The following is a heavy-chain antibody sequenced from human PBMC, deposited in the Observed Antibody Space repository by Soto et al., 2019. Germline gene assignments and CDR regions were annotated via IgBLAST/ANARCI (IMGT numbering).Heavy chain of an antibody. V-gene: IGHV3-23*01. Sequence: EVQLLESGGGLVQPGGSLRLSCAASGFTFSSYAMSWVRQAPGKGLEWVSAISGSGGSTYYADSVKGRFTISRDNSKNTRYLQRNSLRAEDTAVYYCAKGYGGWPRGAPVDYWGQGTLVTVSS. D-gene: IGHD6-19*01. CDR3: AKGYGGWPRGAPVDY. CDR2: ISGSGGST. J-gene: IGHJ4*02. CDR1: GFTFSSYA.